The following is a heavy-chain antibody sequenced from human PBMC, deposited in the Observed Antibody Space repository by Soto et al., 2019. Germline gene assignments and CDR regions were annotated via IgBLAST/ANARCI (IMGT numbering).Heavy chain of an antibody. CDR1: GGTFSSYA. J-gene: IGHJ4*02. V-gene: IGHV1-69*13. Sequence: GASVKVSCKASGGTFSSYAISWVRQTPGQGLEWMGGIIPIFGTANYAQKFQGRVTITADESTSTAYMELSSLRSEDTAVYYCARDAGYSFFRFQCALGYRGQRTPVTVSS. D-gene: IGHD5-18*01. CDR3: ARDAGYSFFRFQCALGY. CDR2: IIPIFGTA.